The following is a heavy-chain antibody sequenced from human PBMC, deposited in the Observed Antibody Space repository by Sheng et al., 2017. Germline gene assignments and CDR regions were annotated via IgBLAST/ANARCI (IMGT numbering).Heavy chain of an antibody. V-gene: IGHV3-21*01. Sequence: EVQLVESGGGLVKPGGSLRLSCAASGFTFSSYSMNWVRQAPGKGLEWVSSISSSSSYIYYADSVKGRFTISRDNAKNSLYLQMNSLRAEDTAVYYCARWGYYDFWSGYAFGYWGQGTLVTVSS. D-gene: IGHD3-3*01. J-gene: IGHJ4*02. CDR1: GFTFSSYS. CDR3: ARWGYYDFWSGYAFGY. CDR2: ISSSSSYI.